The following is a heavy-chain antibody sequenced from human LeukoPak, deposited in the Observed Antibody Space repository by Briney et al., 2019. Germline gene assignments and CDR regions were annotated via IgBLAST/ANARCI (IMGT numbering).Heavy chain of an antibody. CDR3: ARHYCSSTSCHTMAFDY. CDR1: GGSISSGDYY. CDR2: IYYSGST. J-gene: IGHJ4*02. V-gene: IGHV4-30-4*01. D-gene: IGHD2-2*02. Sequence: SETLSLTCTVSGGSISSGDYYWSWIRQPPGKGLEWIGYIYYSGSTYYNPSLKSRVTISVDTSKTQFSLKLSSVTAADTAVHYCARHYCSSTSCHTMAFDYWGQGTLVTVSS.